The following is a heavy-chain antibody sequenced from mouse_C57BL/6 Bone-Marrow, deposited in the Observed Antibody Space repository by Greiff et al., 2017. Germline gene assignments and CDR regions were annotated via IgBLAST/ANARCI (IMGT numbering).Heavy chain of an antibody. J-gene: IGHJ2*01. Sequence: QVQLQQSGAELARPGASVKLSCKASGYTFTSYGISWVKQRTGQGLEWIGKIYPRSGNTYYNEKFKGKATLTADKSSSTAYMELRSLTSEDAAVYFCAKLGWLPYFYWGQGTTRTVSS. CDR3: AKLGWLPYFY. CDR1: GYTFTSYG. V-gene: IGHV1-81*01. CDR2: IYPRSGNT. D-gene: IGHD2-3*01.